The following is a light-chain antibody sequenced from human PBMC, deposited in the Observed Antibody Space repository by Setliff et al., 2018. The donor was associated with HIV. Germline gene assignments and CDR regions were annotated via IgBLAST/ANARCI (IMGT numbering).Light chain of an antibody. CDR2: DND. CDR3: GAWDSSLSAVV. J-gene: IGLJ2*01. V-gene: IGLV1-51*01. Sequence: QSALTQPPSVSGAPGQRVTISCTGSSSNIGAGYDVHWYQQLPGAAPELLIYDNDQRPSGIPDRFSATKAGTSATLGITGLQTGDEADYYCGAWDSSLSAVVFGGGTKVTVL. CDR1: SSNIGAGYD.